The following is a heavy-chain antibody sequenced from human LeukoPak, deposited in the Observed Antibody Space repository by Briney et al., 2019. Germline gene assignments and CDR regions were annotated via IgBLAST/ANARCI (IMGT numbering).Heavy chain of an antibody. CDR2: ISSSSSYI. CDR3: ATRAPSAEYFQH. CDR1: GFTFSSYS. Sequence: GGSLRLSCAASGFTFSSYSMNWVRQAPGKGLEWVSSISSSSSYIYYADSVKGRFTISRDNSKNTLYLQMNSLRAEDTAVYYCATRAPSAEYFQHWGQGTLVTVSS. J-gene: IGHJ1*01. D-gene: IGHD1-26*01. V-gene: IGHV3-21*04.